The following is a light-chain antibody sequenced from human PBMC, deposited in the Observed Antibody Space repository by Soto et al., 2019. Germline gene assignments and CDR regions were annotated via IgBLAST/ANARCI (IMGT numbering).Light chain of an antibody. Sequence: QMPPPLSSLSASVADTVTVPXRASQSVSGWLAWYQQKPGEAPKXXIYGASALPRGVPSRFSGSGSGTKFTLTISRLEPEDFAAYYCQQYGTSPETFGQGTKVDIK. J-gene: IGKJ1*01. V-gene: IGKV1-5*01. CDR2: GAS. CDR1: QSVSGW. CDR3: QQYGTSPET.